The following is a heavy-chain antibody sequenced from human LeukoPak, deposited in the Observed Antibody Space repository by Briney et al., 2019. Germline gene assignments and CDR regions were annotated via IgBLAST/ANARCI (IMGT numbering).Heavy chain of an antibody. Sequence: SETLSLTCAVYGGSFSGYYWSWIRQPPGKGLEWIGEINHSGSTNYNPSLKSRVTISVDTSKNQFSLKLSSVTAADTAVYYCARDALFFGVVIIAYWGQGTLVTVSS. D-gene: IGHD3-3*01. J-gene: IGHJ4*02. V-gene: IGHV4-34*01. CDR3: ARDALFFGVVIIAY. CDR1: GGSFSGYY. CDR2: INHSGST.